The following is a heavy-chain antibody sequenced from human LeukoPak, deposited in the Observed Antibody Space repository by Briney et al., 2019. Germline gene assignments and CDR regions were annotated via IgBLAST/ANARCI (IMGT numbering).Heavy chain of an antibody. CDR2: INYNGAIT. Sequence: GRSLRLSCATSGFTFVDYGLSWVRRAPGKGLEWLCAINYNGAITDYADSVKGRFTISRDNAKNSLYLRMDSLRAEDTALYYCARDRLGPSFSVSHFDLWGQGTLVTVSS. CDR1: GFTFVDYG. CDR3: ARDRLGPSFSVSHFDL. V-gene: IGHV3-20*04. D-gene: IGHD3-3*02. J-gene: IGHJ4*02.